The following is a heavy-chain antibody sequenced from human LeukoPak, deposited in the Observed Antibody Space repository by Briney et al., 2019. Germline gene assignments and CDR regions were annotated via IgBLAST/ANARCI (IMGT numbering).Heavy chain of an antibody. V-gene: IGHV6-1*01. D-gene: IGHD6-19*01. Sequence: SQTLSLTCAISGDSVSSNSAAWNWIRQSPSRGLEWLGRTYYWSKWYNDYAVSVKSRITINPDTSKNQFSLQLNSVTPEDTAVYYCARDPDSSGEAWFDPWGQGTLVTVSS. CDR3: ARDPDSSGEAWFDP. J-gene: IGHJ5*02. CDR2: TYYWSKWYN. CDR1: GDSVSSNSAA.